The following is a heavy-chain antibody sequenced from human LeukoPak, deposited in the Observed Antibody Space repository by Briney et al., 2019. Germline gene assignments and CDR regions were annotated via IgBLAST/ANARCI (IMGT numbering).Heavy chain of an antibody. Sequence: SETLSLTCTVSGFSISSYYWSWIRQPPGKGLEWIGYIYYTGSTNYNPSLKSRVTISLDTSKNQFSLKLSSVTAADTAVYYCARERYSGWGFDPWGQGTLVTVSS. CDR2: IYYTGST. CDR3: ARERYSGWGFDP. V-gene: IGHV4-59*01. D-gene: IGHD1-26*01. CDR1: GFSISSYY. J-gene: IGHJ5*02.